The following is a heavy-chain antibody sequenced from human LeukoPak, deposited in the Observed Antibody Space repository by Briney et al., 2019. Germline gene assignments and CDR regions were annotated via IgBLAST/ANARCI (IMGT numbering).Heavy chain of an antibody. D-gene: IGHD6-13*01. CDR2: INPNSGGT. V-gene: IGHV1-2*06. CDR3: ARAPRIAAAPSNNWFDP. CDR1: GYTFTSYD. Sequence: ASVKVSCKASGYTFTSYDINWVRQATGQGLEWMGRINPNSGGTNYAQKFQGRVTMTRDTSISTAYMELSRLRSDDTAVYYCARAPRIAAAPSNNWFDPWGQGTLVTVSS. J-gene: IGHJ5*02.